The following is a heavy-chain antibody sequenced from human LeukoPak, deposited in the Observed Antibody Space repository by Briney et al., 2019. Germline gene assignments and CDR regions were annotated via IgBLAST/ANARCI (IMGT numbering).Heavy chain of an antibody. V-gene: IGHV3-13*01. Sequence: GGSLRLSCAASGFTFSSNDMHWVRQATGKRLEWVSAIGTGGDTHYSDSVKGRFTISRDNSKNTLYLQMNSLRAEDTAVYYCAKGPAATDFWGQGTLVTVSS. J-gene: IGHJ4*02. CDR1: GFTFSSND. CDR3: AKGPAATDF. D-gene: IGHD6-13*01. CDR2: IGTGGDT.